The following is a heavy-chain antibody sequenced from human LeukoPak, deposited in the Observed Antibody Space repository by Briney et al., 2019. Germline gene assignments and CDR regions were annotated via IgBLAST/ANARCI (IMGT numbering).Heavy chain of an antibody. Sequence: ASVKVSCKASGGTFSSYAISWVRQAPGQGLEWMGRIIPILGIANYAQKFQGRATITADKSTSTAYMELSSLRSEDTAVYYCARDSGLRWQNWGQGTLVTVSS. V-gene: IGHV1-69*04. CDR2: IIPILGIA. CDR1: GGTFSSYA. J-gene: IGHJ4*02. D-gene: IGHD4-23*01. CDR3: ARDSGLRWQN.